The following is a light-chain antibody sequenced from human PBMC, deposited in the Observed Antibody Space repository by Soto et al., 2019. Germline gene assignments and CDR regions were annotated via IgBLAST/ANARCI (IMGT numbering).Light chain of an antibody. CDR3: QQYYSLPLT. CDR1: KSALYSSNNKNY. J-gene: IGKJ4*01. CDR2: WAS. V-gene: IGKV4-1*01. Sequence: IVMTQSPYSLSLSLGERCTINCKFSKSALYSSNNKNYLAWYQQKPGQPPKLLIYWASMRESGVPDRFSGSGSGTDFTLTITSLQAEDVAVYYCQQYYSLPLTFGGGTKVDI.